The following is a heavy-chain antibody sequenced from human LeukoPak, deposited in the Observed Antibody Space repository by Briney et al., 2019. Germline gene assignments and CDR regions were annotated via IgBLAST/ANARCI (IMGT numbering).Heavy chain of an antibody. V-gene: IGHV3-23*01. CDR1: GFTFNGYA. CDR3: ALIDY. Sequence: GGSLRLSCSASGFTFNGYAVSWVRQAPGKGLEWVSAISGSGTITYYADSVKGRFTTSRDNSKNTLYLQMNSLRAEDTAVYYCALIDYWGQGTLVTVSS. CDR2: ISGSGTIT. J-gene: IGHJ4*02.